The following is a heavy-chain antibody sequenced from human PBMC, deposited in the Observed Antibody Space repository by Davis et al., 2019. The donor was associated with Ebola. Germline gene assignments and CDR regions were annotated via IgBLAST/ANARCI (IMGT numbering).Heavy chain of an antibody. V-gene: IGHV3-23*01. CDR2: ISGSGGST. CDR3: AKDRHIVVVIASPFDY. Sequence: GESLKISCAASGFTFSSYSMNWVRQAPGKGLEWVSAISGSGGSTYYADSVKGRFTISRDNSKNTLYLQMNSLRAEDTAVYYCAKDRHIVVVIASPFDYWGQGTLVTVSS. J-gene: IGHJ4*02. D-gene: IGHD2-21*01. CDR1: GFTFSSYS.